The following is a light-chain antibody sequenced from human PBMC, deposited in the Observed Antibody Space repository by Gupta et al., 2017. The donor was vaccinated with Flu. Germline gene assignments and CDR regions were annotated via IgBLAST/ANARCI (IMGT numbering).Light chain of an antibody. CDR3: QQSYSTLVT. Sequence: ASVGDRVTITCRASQSISSYLNWYQQKPGKAPKLLIYAASSLQSGVPSRFSGSGSGTDFTLTISSLQPEDFATYYCQQSYSTLVTFGQGTKLEIK. CDR1: QSISSY. CDR2: AAS. V-gene: IGKV1-39*01. J-gene: IGKJ2*01.